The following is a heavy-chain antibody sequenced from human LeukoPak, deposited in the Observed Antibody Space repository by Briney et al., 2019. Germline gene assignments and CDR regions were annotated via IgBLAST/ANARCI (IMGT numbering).Heavy chain of an antibody. CDR1: GYTFTGYY. J-gene: IGHJ4*02. CDR3: ARDEYCSNGVCYGPFDY. CDR2: INPNSGGT. V-gene: IGHV1-2*02. D-gene: IGHD2-8*01. Sequence: ASVKVSCKASGYTFTGYYMHWVRQAPGQGLEWMGWINPNSGGTNYAQKLQGRVTMTRDTSISTAYMELSRLRSDDTAVYYCARDEYCSNGVCYGPFDYWGQGTLVTVSS.